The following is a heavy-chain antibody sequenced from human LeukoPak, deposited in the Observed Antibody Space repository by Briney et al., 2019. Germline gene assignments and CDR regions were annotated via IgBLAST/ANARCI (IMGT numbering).Heavy chain of an antibody. Sequence: GGSLRLSCAASGFTFSHYYMSWIRQAPGKGLEWVANIKQDGSEKYYVDSVKGRFTISRDNAKNSLYLQMSSLRADDTAVYYCARDRLLYYYDSGPTGHFQHWGQGTLVTV. V-gene: IGHV3-7*01. J-gene: IGHJ1*01. CDR2: IKQDGSEK. CDR3: ARDRLLYYYDSGPTGHFQH. D-gene: IGHD3-22*01. CDR1: GFTFSHYY.